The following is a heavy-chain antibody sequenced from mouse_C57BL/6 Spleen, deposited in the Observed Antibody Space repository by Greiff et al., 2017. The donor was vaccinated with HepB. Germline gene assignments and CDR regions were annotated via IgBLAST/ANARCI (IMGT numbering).Heavy chain of an antibody. V-gene: IGHV1-55*01. CDR1: GYTFTSYW. D-gene: IGHD1-1*01. Sequence: QVQLQQSGAELVKPGASVKMSCKASGYTFTSYWITWVKQRPGQGLEWIGDIYPGSGSTNDNEKFKSKATLTVDTSSSTAYMQLSSLTSEDSAVYYCARSYGSSLDYWGQGTTLTVSS. J-gene: IGHJ2*01. CDR3: ARSYGSSLDY. CDR2: IYPGSGST.